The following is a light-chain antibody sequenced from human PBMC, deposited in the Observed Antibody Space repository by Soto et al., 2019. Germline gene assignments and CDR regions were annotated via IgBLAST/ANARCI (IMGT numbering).Light chain of an antibody. CDR3: QRSYNSPFN. Sequence: DIQMTQSPSSLSASVGDRVTITCRASRTITMYLNWYQQKSGQAPKLLINAASTLRSGVPSSVSGGGSWTDFAVTSDSLPSGEFATYCRQRSYNSPFNFWPGTKVDIK. CDR1: RTITMY. V-gene: IGKV1-39*01. CDR2: AAS. J-gene: IGKJ3*01.